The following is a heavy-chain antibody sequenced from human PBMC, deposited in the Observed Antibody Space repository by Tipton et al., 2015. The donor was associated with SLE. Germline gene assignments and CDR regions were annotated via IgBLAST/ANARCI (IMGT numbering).Heavy chain of an antibody. V-gene: IGHV4-34*01. J-gene: IGHJ6*03. CDR3: ARDGYCSTSNCRTSGYMDV. CDR1: DGSLSNYY. Sequence: TLSLTCAVHDGSLSNYYWSWFRRPPGRGLEWIGEITRRGKTNYNPSLKSRVTISVDTSKNQFSLKLSSVTAADTAVYYCARDGYCSTSNCRTSGYMDVWGKGTMVNVSS. CDR2: ITRRGKT. D-gene: IGHD2-2*01.